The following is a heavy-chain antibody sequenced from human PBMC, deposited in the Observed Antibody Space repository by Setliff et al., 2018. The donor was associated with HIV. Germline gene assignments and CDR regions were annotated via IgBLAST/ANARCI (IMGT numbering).Heavy chain of an antibody. CDR1: GFTFSGYG. CDR2: ISYDGGKK. D-gene: IGHD2-21*01. CDR3: ARGQFRLRPDSLDL. J-gene: IGHJ3*01. Sequence: PGGSLRLSCAASGFTFSGYGFHWVRQAPGKGLEWVAVISYDGGKKHYADSLKGRFTISRDDSKNTLYLQMNSLRAEDTALYYCARGQFRLRPDSLDLWGQGTLVTVSS. V-gene: IGHV3-33*05.